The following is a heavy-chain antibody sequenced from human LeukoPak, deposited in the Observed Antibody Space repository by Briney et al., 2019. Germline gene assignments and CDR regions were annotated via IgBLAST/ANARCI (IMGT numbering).Heavy chain of an antibody. V-gene: IGHV3-48*02. Sequence: GGSLRLSCAASGFTFSSYSMNWVRQAPGKGLELVSYIGSGGGTIYYADSVKGRFTISRDNAKNSLHLQMNSLRDEDTAVYYCARDSQYAFDVWGQGTMVTVSS. CDR3: ARDSQYAFDV. CDR1: GFTFSSYS. CDR2: IGSGGGTI. J-gene: IGHJ3*01.